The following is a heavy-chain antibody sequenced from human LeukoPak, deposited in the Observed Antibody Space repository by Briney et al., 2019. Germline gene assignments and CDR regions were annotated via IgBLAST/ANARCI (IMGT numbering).Heavy chain of an antibody. Sequence: SGGSLRLSCAVSGFTFNTYGIHWVRQTPNKGLEWVALISYDGTNKYYADSVKGRFTISRDNSKDTLYLQMDSLRAEDTAVYYCARDLKGQYQDAFDIWGQGTMVTVSS. CDR3: ARDLKGQYQDAFDI. D-gene: IGHD2-2*01. CDR2: ISYDGTNK. CDR1: GFTFNTYG. J-gene: IGHJ3*02. V-gene: IGHV3-30*03.